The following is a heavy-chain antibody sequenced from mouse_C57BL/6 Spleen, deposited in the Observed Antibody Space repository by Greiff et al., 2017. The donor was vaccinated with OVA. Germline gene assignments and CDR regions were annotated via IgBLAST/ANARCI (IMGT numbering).Heavy chain of an antibody. V-gene: IGHV1-80*01. CDR1: GYAFSSYW. CDR3: ARDYGSSYWGFAY. J-gene: IGHJ3*01. Sequence: VQLQQSGAELVKPGASVKISCKASGYAFSSYWMNWVKQRPGKGLEWIGQIYPGDGDTNYNGKFKGKATLTADKSSSTAYMQLSSLTSEDSAVYFCARDYGSSYWGFAYWGQGTLVTVSA. CDR2: IYPGDGDT. D-gene: IGHD1-1*01.